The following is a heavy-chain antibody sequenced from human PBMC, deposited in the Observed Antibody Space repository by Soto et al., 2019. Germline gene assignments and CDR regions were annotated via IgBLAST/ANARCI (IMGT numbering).Heavy chain of an antibody. J-gene: IGHJ4*02. V-gene: IGHV4-61*08. CDR1: GGSINSGDYY. Sequence: SETLSLTCTVSGGSINSGDYYWSWIRQPPGKGLEWIGYIYYSGSTNYNPSLKSRVTISVDTSKNQFSLKLSSVTAADTAVYYCARVPLFLGYFDYWGQGTLVTVSS. CDR2: IYYSGST. CDR3: ARVPLFLGYFDY.